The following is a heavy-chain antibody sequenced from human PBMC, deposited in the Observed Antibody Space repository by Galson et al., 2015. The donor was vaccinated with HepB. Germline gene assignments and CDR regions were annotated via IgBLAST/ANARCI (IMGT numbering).Heavy chain of an antibody. V-gene: IGHV3-48*04. J-gene: IGHJ6*03. D-gene: IGHD2-2*01. CDR3: ARVSGDIVVVPAARTWDYYYYYYMDV. Sequence: ALRLSCAASGFTFSSYSMNWVRQAPGKGLEGVSYISSSGSTIYYADSVKGRFTISRDNAKNSLYLQMNSLRAEDTAVYYCARVSGDIVVVPAARTWDYYYYYYMDVWGKGTTVTVSS. CDR2: ISSSGSTI. CDR1: GFTFSSYS.